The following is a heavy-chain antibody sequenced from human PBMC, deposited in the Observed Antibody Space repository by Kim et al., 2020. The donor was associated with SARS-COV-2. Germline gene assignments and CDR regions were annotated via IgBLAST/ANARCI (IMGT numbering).Heavy chain of an antibody. CDR3: ARELQQQLVLFGLGRARWFDP. CDR1: GYTFTGYY. CDR2: INPNSGGT. V-gene: IGHV1-2*02. Sequence: ASVKVSCKASGYTFTGYYMHWVRQAPGQGLEWMGWINPNSGGTNYAQKFQGRVTMTRDTSISTAYMELSRLRSDDTAVYYCARELQQQLVLFGLGRARWFDPWGQGTLVTVSS. D-gene: IGHD6-13*01. J-gene: IGHJ5*02.